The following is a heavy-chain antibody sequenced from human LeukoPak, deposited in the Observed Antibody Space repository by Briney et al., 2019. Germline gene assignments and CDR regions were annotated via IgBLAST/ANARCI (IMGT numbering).Heavy chain of an antibody. CDR3: ARDPPVTAKD. D-gene: IGHD2-21*02. J-gene: IGHJ4*02. V-gene: IGHV3-7*01. Sequence: PGGSLRLSCAASGFTLSNDWMTWVRQAPGKGLEWVANIKQDGSEEYYADSVKGRFTVSRDNAKNSLYLQMNSLGVDDTAVYYCARDPPVTAKDWGQGTLVTVSS. CDR1: GFTLSNDW. CDR2: IKQDGSEE.